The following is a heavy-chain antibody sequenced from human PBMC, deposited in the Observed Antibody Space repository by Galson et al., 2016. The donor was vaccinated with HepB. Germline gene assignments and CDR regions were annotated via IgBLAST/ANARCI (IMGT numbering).Heavy chain of an antibody. CDR1: GGTFSNNV. V-gene: IGHV1-69*13. Sequence: SVKVSCKASGGTFSNNVIKWVRQVPGEGLEWMGGIIPFFGSTRYTQKFQGRLTFTADESTNTAYMELNSLTSEDTAVYYCARGAYGDYRGDHYYYYMDVWGKGTAVTVSS. CDR2: IIPFFGST. D-gene: IGHD4-17*01. J-gene: IGHJ6*03. CDR3: ARGAYGDYRGDHYYYYMDV.